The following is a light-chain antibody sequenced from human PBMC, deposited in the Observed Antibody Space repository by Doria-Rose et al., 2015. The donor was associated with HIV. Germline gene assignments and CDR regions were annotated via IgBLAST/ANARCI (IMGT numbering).Light chain of an antibody. V-gene: IGKV3-20*01. CDR3: HQYGTSWT. CDR2: DGS. Sequence: TQSPGTLSLSPGERATLSCRASQSFSSTYLAWYQQKPGQAPSLLNYDGSTRATGIPDRFSASGSGTDFTLTINGLEPEDFALYYCHQYGTSWTFGQGTKVEI. CDR1: QSFSSTY. J-gene: IGKJ1*01.